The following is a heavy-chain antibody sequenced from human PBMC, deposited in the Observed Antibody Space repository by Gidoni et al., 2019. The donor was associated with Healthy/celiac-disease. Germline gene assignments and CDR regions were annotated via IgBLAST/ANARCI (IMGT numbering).Heavy chain of an antibody. V-gene: IGHV5-10-1*03. J-gene: IGHJ4*02. CDR2: IDPSDSYT. D-gene: IGHD5-18*01. CDR1: GYSFTSYW. CDR3: ARHSSLLRGYSYGLTPRYYFDY. Sequence: EVQLVQSGAEVKKPGESLRISCKGSGYSFTSYWLSWVRQMPGKGLEWRGRIDPSDSYTNYSPSFQGHVTISADKSISTAYLQWSSLKASDTAMYYCARHSSLLRGYSYGLTPRYYFDYWGQGTLVTVSS.